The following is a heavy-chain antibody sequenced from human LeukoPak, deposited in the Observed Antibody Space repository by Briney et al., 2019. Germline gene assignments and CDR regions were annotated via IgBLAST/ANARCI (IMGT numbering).Heavy chain of an antibody. CDR2: ISGSGGST. J-gene: IGHJ4*02. V-gene: IGHV3-23*01. CDR3: AKDGKLGGDY. CDR1: GFTFSSYA. D-gene: IGHD7-27*01. Sequence: PGGSLRPSCAASGFTFSSYAMSWVRQAPGKGLEWVSAISGSGGSTYYADPVKGRFTISRDNSKNTLYLQMNSLRAEDTAVYYCAKDGKLGGDYWGQGTLVTVSS.